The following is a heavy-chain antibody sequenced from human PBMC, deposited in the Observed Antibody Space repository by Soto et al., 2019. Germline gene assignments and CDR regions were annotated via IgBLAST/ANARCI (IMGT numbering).Heavy chain of an antibody. D-gene: IGHD3-9*01. CDR2: IIPILGIA. V-gene: IGHV1-69*04. J-gene: IGHJ6*03. CDR1: GDTFTSYG. CDR3: ARAHLTYDFFTGYSMKPRDYYCSLHV. Sequence: AVRGSCKAAGDTFTSYGRCWVRQAPGQELEWMGRIIPILGIANYAQKFQGRVTITADESTSTAYMELSSLRSEDTAVCYCARAHLTYDFFTGYSMKPRDYYCSLHVWGTGLSVTVFS.